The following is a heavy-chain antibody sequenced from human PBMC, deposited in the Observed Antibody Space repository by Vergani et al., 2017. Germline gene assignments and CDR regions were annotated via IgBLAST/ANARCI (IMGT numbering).Heavy chain of an antibody. J-gene: IGHJ6*02. CDR2: ISARYPST. CDR1: GFTFSACP. CDR3: ARGKDCGGSSCNGSPYYGLDL. V-gene: IGHV3-23*01. Sequence: EVQLLQSGGGVIQPGGSVRLSCAASGFTFSACPMTWVRQAPGKGLEWVSAISARYPSTYYADSVKGRFTISRDNSKNMLYLQMNSLRAEDTAVYYCARGKDCGGSSCNGSPYYGLDLWGQGTTVTVSS. D-gene: IGHD2-15*01.